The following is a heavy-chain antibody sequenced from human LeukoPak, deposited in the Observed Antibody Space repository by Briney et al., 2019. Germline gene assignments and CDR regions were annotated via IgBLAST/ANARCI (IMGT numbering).Heavy chain of an antibody. J-gene: IGHJ4*02. V-gene: IGHV4-61*02. D-gene: IGHD3-10*01. CDR3: ARGATMVRGVITD. Sequence: SETLSLTCTVSGGSISSGSYYWSWIRQPAGKGLEWIGRIYTSGSTNYNPSLKSRVTMSVDTSKNQFSLKLSSVTAADTAVYYCARGATMVRGVITDWGQGTLVTVSS. CDR1: GGSISSGSYY. CDR2: IYTSGST.